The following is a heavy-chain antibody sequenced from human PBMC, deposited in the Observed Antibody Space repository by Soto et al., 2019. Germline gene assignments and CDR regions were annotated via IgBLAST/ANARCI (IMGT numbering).Heavy chain of an antibody. D-gene: IGHD5-18*01. Sequence: GSLRRSCAASGFTFNDHWMTWVRQAPGKGLEWVADIKKDGSEKKYVDSVKGRFTISRDNARNSLYLQMNSLRPEDTAVYYCARVAVDTGYRPFDYWGQGTPVTVSS. CDR2: IKKDGSEK. V-gene: IGHV3-7*05. J-gene: IGHJ4*02. CDR3: ARVAVDTGYRPFDY. CDR1: GFTFNDHW.